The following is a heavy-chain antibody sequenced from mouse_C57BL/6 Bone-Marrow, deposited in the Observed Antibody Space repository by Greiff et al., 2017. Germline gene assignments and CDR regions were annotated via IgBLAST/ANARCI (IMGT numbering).Heavy chain of an antibody. CDR1: GYTFTDYN. CDR2: INPNNGGT. D-gene: IGHD2-2*01. V-gene: IGHV1-22*01. J-gene: IGHJ4*01. Sequence: VQLQQSGPELVKPGASVKMSCKASGYTFTDYNMHWVKQSHGKSLEWIGYINPNNGGTSYNQKFKGKATLTVNKSSSTVYMELRSLTSEESAVYYWAKDILWLRRDCYAMDYWGQGTSVTVSS. CDR3: AKDILWLRRDCYAMDY.